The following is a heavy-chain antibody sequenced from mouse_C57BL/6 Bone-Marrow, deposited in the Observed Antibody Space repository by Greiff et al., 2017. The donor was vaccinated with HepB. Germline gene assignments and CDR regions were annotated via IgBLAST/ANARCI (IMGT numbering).Heavy chain of an antibody. V-gene: IGHV1-19*01. CDR1: GYTFTDYY. J-gene: IGHJ3*01. Sequence: VQLQQSGPVLVKPGASVKMSCKASGYTFTDYYMNWVKQSHGKSLEWIGVINPYNGGTSYNQKFKGKATLTVDKSSSTAYMELNSLTSEDSAVYDCARGGGRLFAYWGQGTLVTVSA. D-gene: IGHD3-3*01. CDR2: INPYNGGT. CDR3: ARGGGRLFAY.